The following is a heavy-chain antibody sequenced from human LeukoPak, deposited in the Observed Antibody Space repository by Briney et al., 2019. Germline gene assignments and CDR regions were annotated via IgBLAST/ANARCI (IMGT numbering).Heavy chain of an antibody. J-gene: IGHJ6*03. D-gene: IGHD6-13*01. Sequence: GGSLRLSCAASGFTFSRYEMNWVRQAAGKGLEWVSYISSSGSTIYYADSVKGRFTISRDNAKNSLYLQMDSLRAEDTAVYYCAEDATAVVGTVYMDVWGKGTTVTISS. CDR1: GFTFSRYE. V-gene: IGHV3-48*03. CDR3: AEDATAVVGTVYMDV. CDR2: ISSSGSTI.